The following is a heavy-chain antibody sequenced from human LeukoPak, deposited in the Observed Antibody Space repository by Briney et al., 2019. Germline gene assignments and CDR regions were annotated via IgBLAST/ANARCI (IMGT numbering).Heavy chain of an antibody. J-gene: IGHJ4*02. D-gene: IGHD1-14*01. Sequence: SETLSLTCTVSGGSISSYYWSWIRQPAGKGLEWIGRIYTSGSTNYNPSLKSRVTMSVDTSKNQFSLKLSSVTAADTAVYYCASQPRPLKKNYFDYWGQGTLVTVSS. CDR1: GGSISSYY. CDR3: ASQPRPLKKNYFDY. V-gene: IGHV4-4*07. CDR2: IYTSGST.